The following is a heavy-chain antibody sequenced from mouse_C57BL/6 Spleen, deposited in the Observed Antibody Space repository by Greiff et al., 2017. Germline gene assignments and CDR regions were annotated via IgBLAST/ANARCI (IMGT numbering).Heavy chain of an antibody. CDR1: GYTFTDYN. D-gene: IGHD1-1*01. CDR2: INPNNGGT. Sequence: EVQLQQSGPELVKPGASVKIPCKASGYTFTDYNMDWVKQSHGKSLEWIGDINPNNGGTIYNQKFKGKATLTVDKSSSTAYMELRSLTSEDTAVYYCARSVRYYGREGDFDYWGQGTTLTVSS. J-gene: IGHJ2*01. V-gene: IGHV1-18*01. CDR3: ARSVRYYGREGDFDY.